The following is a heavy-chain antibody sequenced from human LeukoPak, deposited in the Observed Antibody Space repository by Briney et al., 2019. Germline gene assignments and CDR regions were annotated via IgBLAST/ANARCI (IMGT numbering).Heavy chain of an antibody. V-gene: IGHV3-49*04. CDR2: IRSKAYGGTT. CDR1: GFIFGDYA. D-gene: IGHD5-12*01. CDR3: TRALAIVATIRIDY. J-gene: IGHJ4*02. Sequence: GGSLRLSCTASGFIFGDYAMSWVRQAPGKGLEWVGFIRSKAYGGTTEYAASVKGRFTISRDDSKSIAYLQMNSLKTEDTAVYYCTRALAIVATIRIDYWGQGTLVTVSS.